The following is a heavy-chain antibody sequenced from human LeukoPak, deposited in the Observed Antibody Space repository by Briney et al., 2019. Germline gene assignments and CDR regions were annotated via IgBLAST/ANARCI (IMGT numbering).Heavy chain of an antibody. CDR2: ISYDGGNQ. CDR1: GFNFRTYW. J-gene: IGHJ3*02. Sequence: PGGSLRLSCAASGFNFRTYWMSWVRQAPGKGLEWVAVISYDGGNQKGRFTISRDNSKNTVYLQMNSPRAEDTAVYHCAKDSVRGNSGYGNDGFDIWGQGTMVTVSS. CDR3: AKDSVRGNSGYGNDGFDI. V-gene: IGHV3-30*18. D-gene: IGHD5-12*01.